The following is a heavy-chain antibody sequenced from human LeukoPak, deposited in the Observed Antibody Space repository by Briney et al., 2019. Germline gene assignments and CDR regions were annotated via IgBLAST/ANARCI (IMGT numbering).Heavy chain of an antibody. Sequence: VSVTVSCKASGYTFTGYYMHWVRQAPGQGLEWMGWINPNSGGTNYAQKFQGRVTMTRDTSISTAYMELSRLRSDDTAVYYCARGYCSSTSCYEAFDIWGQGTMVTVSS. CDR1: GYTFTGYY. CDR3: ARGYCSSTSCYEAFDI. J-gene: IGHJ3*02. V-gene: IGHV1-2*02. D-gene: IGHD2-2*01. CDR2: INPNSGGT.